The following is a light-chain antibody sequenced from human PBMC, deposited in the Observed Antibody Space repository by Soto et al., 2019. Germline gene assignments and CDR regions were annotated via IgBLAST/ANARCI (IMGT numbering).Light chain of an antibody. J-gene: IGKJ4*01. Sequence: EIVLTQSPGTLSLSPGERATLSCRASQSVSSSYLAWYQQKPGQAPRLRIYGASSRATGIPDRFSVSGSGTDFTLTISRMEPEDFVVYYCQQYGRSPFGGGTKVEIK. CDR2: GAS. CDR1: QSVSSSY. CDR3: QQYGRSP. V-gene: IGKV3-20*01.